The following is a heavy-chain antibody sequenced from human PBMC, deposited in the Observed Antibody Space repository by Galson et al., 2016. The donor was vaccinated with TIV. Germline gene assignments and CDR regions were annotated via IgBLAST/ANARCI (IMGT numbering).Heavy chain of an antibody. CDR3: AKESDWGVAEFDF. CDR1: GYRFIGYY. J-gene: IGHJ4*02. V-gene: IGHV1-2*02. CDR2: INPGNGDT. Sequence: SVKVSCKASGYRFIGYYIHWVRQAPGRGPEWMGCINPGNGDTKYAQIFQGSVTLTWDTSVSPAYMELTSLRSDDTAVYFCAKESDWGVAEFDFWGQGTPVSVSS. D-gene: IGHD2-21*01.